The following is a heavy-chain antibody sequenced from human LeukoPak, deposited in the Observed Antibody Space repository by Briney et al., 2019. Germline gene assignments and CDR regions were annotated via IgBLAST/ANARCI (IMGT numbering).Heavy chain of an antibody. V-gene: IGHV3-7*01. J-gene: IGHJ3*01. CDR1: GFTFSNYW. CDR2: IKQDGSEK. CDR3: ARDQGYCTSASCRGDAFDV. Sequence: GGSLRLSCAASGFTFSNYWMSWVRQAPGKGLEWVAKIKQDGSEKYYVDSVKGRFTISRDNAKNSLSVQMNSLRAEDTAVYYCARDQGYCTSASCRGDAFDVWGQGSMISVSS. D-gene: IGHD2-2*01.